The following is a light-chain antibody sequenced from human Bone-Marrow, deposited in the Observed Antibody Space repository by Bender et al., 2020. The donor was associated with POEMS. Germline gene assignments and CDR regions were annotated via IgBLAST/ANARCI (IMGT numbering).Light chain of an antibody. V-gene: IGLV1-40*01. CDR3: SSYVGSSISV. CDR1: SSNIGTGYA. J-gene: IGLJ2*01. Sequence: QSVLTQPPSVSGAPGQRVTISCSGSSSNIGTGYAVHWYQQLPGEAPKLLIYSNNNRPSGVPDRFSASRSDTSASLAITGLLAEDEADYYCSSYVGSSISVFGGGTKLTVL. CDR2: SNN.